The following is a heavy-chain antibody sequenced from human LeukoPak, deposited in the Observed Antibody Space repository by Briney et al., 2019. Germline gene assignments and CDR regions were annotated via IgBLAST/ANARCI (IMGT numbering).Heavy chain of an antibody. J-gene: IGHJ4*02. Sequence: PGRSLRLSCAASGFTFSSYGMHWVRQAPGKGMEWVAVISYDGSNKYYADSVKGRFTISRDNSKNTLYLQMNSLRAEDTAVYYCATQPGRVLWACWGQGTLVTVSS. CDR1: GFTFSSYG. CDR3: ATQPGRVLWAC. D-gene: IGHD3-16*01. V-gene: IGHV3-30*03. CDR2: ISYDGSNK.